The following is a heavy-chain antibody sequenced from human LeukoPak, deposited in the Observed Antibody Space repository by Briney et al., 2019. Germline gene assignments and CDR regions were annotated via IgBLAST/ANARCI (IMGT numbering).Heavy chain of an antibody. Sequence: GGSLRLSCAASGFTFSSYSMNWVRQAPGKGLEWVSSISSSSSYIYYADSVKGRFTISRDNVKNSLYLQMNSLRAEDTAVYYCARDWVVVVPAASYYYYGMDVWGQGTTVTVSS. D-gene: IGHD2-2*01. CDR3: ARDWVVVVPAASYYYYGMDV. CDR1: GFTFSSYS. V-gene: IGHV3-21*01. CDR2: ISSSSSYI. J-gene: IGHJ6*02.